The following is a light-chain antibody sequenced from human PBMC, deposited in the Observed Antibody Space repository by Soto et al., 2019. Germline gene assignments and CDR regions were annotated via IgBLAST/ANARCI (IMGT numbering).Light chain of an antibody. Sequence: EIVMTQSPATLSVSPGERATLSCRASQSVSSNLAWYQQKPGQAPRLLIYGASTRATGIPDRFSGSGSGTEFPLTISNLQSEDFAVYYCQQYNNWPPWTFGQGTKAENK. J-gene: IGKJ1*01. CDR2: GAS. V-gene: IGKV3-15*01. CDR1: QSVSSN. CDR3: QQYNNWPPWT.